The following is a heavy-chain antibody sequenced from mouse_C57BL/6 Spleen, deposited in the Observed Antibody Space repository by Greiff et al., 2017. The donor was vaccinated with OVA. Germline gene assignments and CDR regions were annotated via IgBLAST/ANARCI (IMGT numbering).Heavy chain of an antibody. Sequence: QVQLQQSGAELMKPGASVKLSCKATGYTFPGYWIEWVKQSPGHGLEWIGAILPGSGSTNYNEKFKGKATFTADTSSNTAYMQLSSLTTEDSAIYYCARGGDYYGSSSIAYWGQGTLVTVSS. J-gene: IGHJ3*01. CDR3: ARGGDYYGSSSIAY. CDR1: GYTFPGYW. CDR2: ILPGSGST. V-gene: IGHV1-9*01. D-gene: IGHD1-1*01.